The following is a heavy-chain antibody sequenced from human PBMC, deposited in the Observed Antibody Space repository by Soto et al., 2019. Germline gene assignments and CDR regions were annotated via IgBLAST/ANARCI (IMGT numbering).Heavy chain of an antibody. Sequence: QVQLVQSGAEVKKPGPSVKVSCKASGGTFSSYAISWVRQAPGQGLEWMGGIIPIFGTANYAQKFQGRVTITADESTSTAYMELSSLRSEDTAVYYCARSPRGYGSSTSCFPDYYYGMDVWGQGTTVTVSS. D-gene: IGHD2-2*03. CDR1: GGTFSSYA. CDR3: ARSPRGYGSSTSCFPDYYYGMDV. V-gene: IGHV1-69*01. CDR2: IIPIFGTA. J-gene: IGHJ6*02.